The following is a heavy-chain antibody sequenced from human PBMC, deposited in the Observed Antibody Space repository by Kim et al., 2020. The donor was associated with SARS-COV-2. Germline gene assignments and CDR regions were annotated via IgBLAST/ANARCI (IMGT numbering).Heavy chain of an antibody. D-gene: IGHD3-16*01. V-gene: IGHV1-46*01. J-gene: IGHJ4*02. Sequence: GDSISYAQKFQGRVTMTRETSTSTVFLELSSLRSEDTAVYYCATEYSDLGYWGQGTLVTVSS. CDR3: ATEYSDLGY. CDR2: GDSI.